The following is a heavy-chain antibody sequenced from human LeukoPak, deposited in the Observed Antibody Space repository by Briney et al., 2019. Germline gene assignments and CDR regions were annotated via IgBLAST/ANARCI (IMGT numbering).Heavy chain of an antibody. CDR1: GFTFSSYE. Sequence: PGGSLRLSCAASGFTFSSYEMNWVRQAPGKGLEWVSYISSSGSTIYYADSVKGRFTISRDNAKNSLYLQMNSLRAEDTALYHCARYGSGSFLNYYYYYMDVWGKGTTVTISS. D-gene: IGHD3-10*01. V-gene: IGHV3-48*03. CDR2: ISSSGSTI. J-gene: IGHJ6*03. CDR3: ARYGSGSFLNYYYYYMDV.